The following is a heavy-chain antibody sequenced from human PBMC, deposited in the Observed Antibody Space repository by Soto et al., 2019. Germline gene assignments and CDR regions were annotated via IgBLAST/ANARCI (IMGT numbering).Heavy chain of an antibody. D-gene: IGHD3-10*01. Sequence: GASVKVSCKASGYTFIGYYIHWVRRAPGQGLEWMGWINPNSGGTNYAQRFQGWVTMTRDRSISTAYMELSRLKSDDTAVYYCARVGGGLASLGYYGMDVWGQGTTVTVSS. V-gene: IGHV1-2*04. CDR1: GYTFIGYY. J-gene: IGHJ6*02. CDR2: INPNSGGT. CDR3: ARVGGGLASLGYYGMDV.